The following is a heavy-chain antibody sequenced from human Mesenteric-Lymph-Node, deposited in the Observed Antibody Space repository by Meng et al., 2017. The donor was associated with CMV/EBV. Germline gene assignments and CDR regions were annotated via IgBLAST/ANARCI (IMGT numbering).Heavy chain of an antibody. D-gene: IGHD2-2*01. CDR2: MNRDGSDR. J-gene: IGHJ3*02. Sequence: GESLKISCSVSGFTLSNYWMDWVRQAPGKGLEWVANMNRDGSDRNYVDSVKGRFTISRDNSKNTLYLQMNSLRAEDTAVYYCARESTDYCSSTSCYLLGAFDIWGQGTMVTVSS. CDR1: GFTLSNYW. CDR3: ARESTDYCSSTSCYLLGAFDI. V-gene: IGHV3-7*01.